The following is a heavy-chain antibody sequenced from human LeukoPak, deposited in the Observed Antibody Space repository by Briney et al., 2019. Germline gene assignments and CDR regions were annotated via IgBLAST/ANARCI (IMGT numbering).Heavy chain of an antibody. CDR1: GFTFSGYE. J-gene: IGHJ4*02. V-gene: IGHV3-48*03. D-gene: IGHD3-10*01. CDR2: ISSSGTAI. Sequence: GGSLRLSCLASGFTFSGYEMNWVRQAPGKGLEWVSYISSSGTAIYYADSVKGRFTISRDSAKNSLYLEMNSLRAEDTAVYYCARGVQYLNYFDYWGQGTLVTVSS. CDR3: ARGVQYLNYFDY.